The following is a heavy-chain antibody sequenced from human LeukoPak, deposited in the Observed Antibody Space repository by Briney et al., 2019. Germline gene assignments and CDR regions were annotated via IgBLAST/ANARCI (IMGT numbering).Heavy chain of an antibody. CDR2: ISSSGSTI. Sequence: PGGSLRLSCAASGFTFSDYYMSWIRQAPGKGLEWVSYISSSGSTIYYADSVKGRFTISRDNSKNTLYLQINSLRAEDTAVYYCAKDRLPRAIDQFDYWGQGTLVTVSS. V-gene: IGHV3-11*01. CDR3: AKDRLPRAIDQFDY. CDR1: GFTFSDYY. J-gene: IGHJ4*02. D-gene: IGHD2-21*01.